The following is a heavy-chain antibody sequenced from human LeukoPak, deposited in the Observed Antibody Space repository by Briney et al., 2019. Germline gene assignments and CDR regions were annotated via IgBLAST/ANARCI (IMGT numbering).Heavy chain of an antibody. CDR2: IYYSGST. J-gene: IGHJ3*02. V-gene: IGHV4-59*01. D-gene: IGHD1-26*01. CDR1: GGSISSYY. Sequence: PSETLSLTCTVSGGSISSYYWSWIRQPPGKGLEWIGYIYYSGSTNYNPSLKSRVTISVDTSKNQFSLKLSSVTAADTAVYYCSRDPGWEAFDIWGQGTMVSVSS. CDR3: SRDPGWEAFDI.